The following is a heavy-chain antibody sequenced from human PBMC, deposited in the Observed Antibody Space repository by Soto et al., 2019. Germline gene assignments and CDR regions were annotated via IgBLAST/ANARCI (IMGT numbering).Heavy chain of an antibody. J-gene: IGHJ4*02. CDR1: GASLSSGDYY. CDR3: ARERRGGDSNGGVDY. Sequence: QVQLQESGPGLVMPSQTLSLTCIVSGASLSSGDYYWSWIRQPPGKGLEWIAFIYYNGNNFYNPSLKRRVTIAIDTSNNQFSLTVRSVTAADTAVYYCARERRGGDSNGGVDYWGQGTLVTVSS. D-gene: IGHD2-21*02. V-gene: IGHV4-30-4*01. CDR2: IYYNGNN.